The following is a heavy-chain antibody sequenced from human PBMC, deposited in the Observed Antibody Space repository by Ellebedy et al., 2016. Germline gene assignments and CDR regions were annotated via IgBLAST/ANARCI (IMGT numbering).Heavy chain of an antibody. D-gene: IGHD3-22*01. J-gene: IGHJ4*02. CDR3: VRDDTVYSYDF. V-gene: IGHV3-72*01. Sequence: GESLKISCAASGFTFTNHFIDWVRQTPGKGLEWIGRIRNAARSYTTEYAVSVRGRFTLSRDDSKSSVYLQMNDLKTEDTAVYYCVRDDTVYSYDFWGQGTLVTVSS. CDR1: GFTFTNHF. CDR2: IRNAARSYTT.